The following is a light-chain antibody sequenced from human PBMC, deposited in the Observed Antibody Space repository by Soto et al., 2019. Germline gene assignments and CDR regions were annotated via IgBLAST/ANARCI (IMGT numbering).Light chain of an antibody. V-gene: IGLV1-47*01. Sequence: QSVLTQPPSASGTPGQRITISCSGSSSNIGSNYVYWYQQLPGTVPQLLIYRNNDRPSWVPDRCSGSKSATSASLAISGLRSEDEADYYCAAWDDSLSGVVFGGGTKLTVL. CDR3: AAWDDSLSGVV. CDR2: RNN. CDR1: SSNIGSNY. J-gene: IGLJ2*01.